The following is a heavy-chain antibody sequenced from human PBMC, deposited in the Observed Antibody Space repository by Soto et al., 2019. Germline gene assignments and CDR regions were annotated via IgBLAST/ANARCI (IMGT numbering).Heavy chain of an antibody. J-gene: IGHJ6*03. V-gene: IGHV4-39*01. D-gene: IGHD1-26*01. CDR3: ARHSYYDLYYCYYMDV. CDR2: IYYSGST. Sequence: SETLSLTCTVSGGSISSGGYYWTWIRQHPGKGLEWIGSIYYSGSTYYNPSLKSRVTISVDTSKNQFSLKLSSVTAADTAVYYCARHSYYDLYYCYYMDVWGKGTTVTVSS. CDR1: GGSISSGGYY.